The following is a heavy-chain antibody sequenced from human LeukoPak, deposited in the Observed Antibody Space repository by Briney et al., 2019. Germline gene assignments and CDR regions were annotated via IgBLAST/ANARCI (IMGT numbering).Heavy chain of an antibody. Sequence: PGGSLRLSCAASGFTFSSYAMSWVRQAPGKGLEWVSAISGSGGSTYYADSVKGRFTISRDNSKNTLYLQMNSLRAEDTAVYYCAKSMRIGTTIFGVVITPYYFDYWGQGTLVTVSS. CDR3: AKSMRIGTTIFGVVITPYYFDY. V-gene: IGHV3-23*01. CDR2: ISGSGGST. CDR1: GFTFSSYA. D-gene: IGHD3-3*01. J-gene: IGHJ4*02.